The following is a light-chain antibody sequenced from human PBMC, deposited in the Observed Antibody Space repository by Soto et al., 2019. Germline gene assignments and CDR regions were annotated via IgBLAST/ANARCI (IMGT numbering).Light chain of an antibody. J-gene: IGLJ3*02. CDR3: ASYAGGHYNWV. V-gene: IGLV2-8*01. CDR1: RSDRGGYDF. CDR2: EVS. Sequence: SLLTQPPSPSGSPRQSLTLPFPGTRSDRGGYDFVSWYQQHPGKAPKLIIYEVSKWPSGVPDRFSGSKSGNTASLTVSGLQAEDEADYYCASYAGGHYNWVFGGGTKVTVL.